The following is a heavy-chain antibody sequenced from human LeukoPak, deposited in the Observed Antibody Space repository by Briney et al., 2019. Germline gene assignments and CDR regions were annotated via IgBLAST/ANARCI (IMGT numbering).Heavy chain of an antibody. D-gene: IGHD7-27*01. V-gene: IGHV1-46*01. Sequence: EASVKVSCKASGGTFSSYAISWVRQAPGQGLEWMGIINPSGGSTSYAQKFQGRVTMTRDTSTSTVYMELSSLRSEDTAVYYCARAPAGDLDYWGQGTLVTVSS. CDR2: INPSGGST. J-gene: IGHJ4*02. CDR1: GGTFSSYA. CDR3: ARAPAGDLDY.